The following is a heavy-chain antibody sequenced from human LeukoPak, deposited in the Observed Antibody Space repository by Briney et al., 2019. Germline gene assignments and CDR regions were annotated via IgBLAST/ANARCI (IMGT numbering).Heavy chain of an antibody. CDR1: VYSISSGYY. CDR3: ASLYLYI. V-gene: IGHV4-38-2*01. Sequence: SETLSLTCAVSVYSISSGYYWGWIRQPPGKGLEWIGSIYHSGSTYYNPSLKSRVTISVDTSKNQFSLKLSSVTAADTAVYYCASLYLYIWGQGTLVTVSS. CDR2: IYHSGST. J-gene: IGHJ4*02. D-gene: IGHD2-2*02.